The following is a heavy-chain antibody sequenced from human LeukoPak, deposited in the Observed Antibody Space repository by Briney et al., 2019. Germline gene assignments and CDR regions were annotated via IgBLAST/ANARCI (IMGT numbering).Heavy chain of an antibody. CDR3: ASLSWDPPHDAFDI. V-gene: IGHV1-18*01. CDR2: ISAYNGNT. J-gene: IGHJ3*02. D-gene: IGHD1-26*01. CDR1: GYTFTSYG. Sequence: VASVKVSYKASGYTFTSYGISWVRQAPGQGLEWMGWISAYNGNTNYAQKLQGRVTMTTDTSTSTAYMELRSLRSDDTAVYYCASLSWDPPHDAFDIWGQGTMVTVSS.